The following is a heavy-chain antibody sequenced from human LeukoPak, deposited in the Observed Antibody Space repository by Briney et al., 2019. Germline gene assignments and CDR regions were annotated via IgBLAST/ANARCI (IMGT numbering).Heavy chain of an antibody. J-gene: IGHJ2*01. CDR3: ARRVGTRDWYFDL. V-gene: IGHV4-59*08. Sequence: SETLSLTCTVSGGSISSYYWSWIRQPPGKGLEGIGYIYYSGSTNYNTSLRSRVTISVDTSKNQFSLKLTSVTAADTAVYYCARRVGTRDWYFDLWGRGTLVTVSS. CDR1: GGSISSYY. CDR2: IYYSGST. D-gene: IGHD1-14*01.